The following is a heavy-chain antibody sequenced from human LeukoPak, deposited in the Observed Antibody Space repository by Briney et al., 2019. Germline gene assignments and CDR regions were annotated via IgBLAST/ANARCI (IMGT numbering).Heavy chain of an antibody. Sequence: ASVKVSCKASGYTFTSYGISWVRQAPGQGLEWMGWISAYNGNTNYAQKLQGRVTMTTVTSTSTAYMELRSLRSDDTAVYYCARGDLPDYYDSSGYYQIDYWGQGTLVTVSS. D-gene: IGHD3-22*01. CDR2: ISAYNGNT. CDR3: ARGDLPDYYDSSGYYQIDY. J-gene: IGHJ4*02. V-gene: IGHV1-18*01. CDR1: GYTFTSYG.